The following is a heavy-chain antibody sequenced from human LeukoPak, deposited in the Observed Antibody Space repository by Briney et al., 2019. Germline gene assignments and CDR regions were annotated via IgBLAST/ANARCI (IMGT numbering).Heavy chain of an antibody. V-gene: IGHV4-59*01. CDR2: IYYSGST. Sequence: SETLSLTCIDSRGSISSYYWSWIRQPPRKGREWIGYIYYSGSTNYNPPLKSRVTISVDTSKNQFSLKLSSVTAADTAVYYCARDLAGAPYYYGSGSYYNYNWFDPWGQGTLVTVSS. D-gene: IGHD3-10*01. CDR1: RGSISSYY. CDR3: ARDLAGAPYYYGSGSYYNYNWFDP. J-gene: IGHJ5*02.